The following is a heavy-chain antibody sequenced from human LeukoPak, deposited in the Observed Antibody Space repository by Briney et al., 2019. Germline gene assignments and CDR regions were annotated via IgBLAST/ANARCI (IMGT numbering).Heavy chain of an antibody. CDR1: GFTFSSSS. CDR3: AKEGGTHPLPDY. CDR2: IDSTSAYK. Sequence: PGGSLRLSCAASGFTFSSSSMNWVRQAPGKGLEWVSYIDSTSAYKLYTGSVEGRFTISRDNAKNSLYLQMNSLRAEDTAVYYCAKEGGTHPLPDYWGQGTLVTVSS. V-gene: IGHV3-21*01. J-gene: IGHJ4*02. D-gene: IGHD2-15*01.